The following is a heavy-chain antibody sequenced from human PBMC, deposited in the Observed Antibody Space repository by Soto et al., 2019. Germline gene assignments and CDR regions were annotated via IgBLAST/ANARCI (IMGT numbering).Heavy chain of an antibody. Sequence: SETLSLTCAVYGGSFIGYYWICIRQPPGKWLEWIGEINHSGSTNYNPSLKSRVTISVDTSKNQFSLKLSSVTAADTAVYYCARGGRRYSYPHPFDYWGQGTLVTVSS. J-gene: IGHJ4*02. CDR1: GGSFIGYY. V-gene: IGHV4-34*01. D-gene: IGHD5-18*01. CDR2: INHSGST. CDR3: ARGGRRYSYPHPFDY.